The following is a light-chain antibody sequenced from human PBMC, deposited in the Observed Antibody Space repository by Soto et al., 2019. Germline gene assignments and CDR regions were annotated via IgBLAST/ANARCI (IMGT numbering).Light chain of an antibody. J-gene: IGKJ1*01. CDR3: QQYDDWPPWT. V-gene: IGKV3-15*01. Sequence: EIVMTQSPATLSVSPGERVTLSCRASESVGSNLAWYQQIPGQAPRLLMYGASTRATGIPARFSGSGSGTEFTLTISSLQSEDFGVYSCQQYDDWPPWTFGQGTKVDIK. CDR1: ESVGSN. CDR2: GAS.